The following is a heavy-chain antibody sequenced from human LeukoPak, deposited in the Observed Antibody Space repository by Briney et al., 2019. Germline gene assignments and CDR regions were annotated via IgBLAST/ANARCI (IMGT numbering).Heavy chain of an antibody. J-gene: IGHJ2*01. CDR3: ARDRGDQGAFWYFDL. CDR2: IGYIYYSGST. V-gene: IGHV4-59*01. Sequence: SETLSLTCSVSGGSISNYYWSWIRQPPGKGLEWIGYIGYIYYSGSTNYNPSLQSRVTISVDTSKNQFSLKLSSVTAADTAVYYCARDRGDQGAFWYFDLWGRGTLVTVSS. CDR1: GGSISNYY. D-gene: IGHD3-16*01.